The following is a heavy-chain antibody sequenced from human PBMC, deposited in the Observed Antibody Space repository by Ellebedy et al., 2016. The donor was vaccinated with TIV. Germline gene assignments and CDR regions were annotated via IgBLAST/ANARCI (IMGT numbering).Heavy chain of an antibody. Sequence: MPSETLSLTCAVYGGSFDPSYWSWIRQPPGKGLEWIGEINHSGTTTYSPSLRSRATISLDTSKNELSLGVTSVTAADTAMYYCVWGSYYDYWGQGTLVSVSS. CDR3: VWGSYYDY. D-gene: IGHD3-16*01. V-gene: IGHV4-34*01. J-gene: IGHJ4*02. CDR1: GGSFDPSY. CDR2: INHSGTT.